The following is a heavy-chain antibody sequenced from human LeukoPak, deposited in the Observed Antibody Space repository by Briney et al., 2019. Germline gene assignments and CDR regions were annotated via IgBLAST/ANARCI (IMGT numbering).Heavy chain of an antibody. CDR2: IYHSGST. CDR1: GGSISSYY. D-gene: IGHD1-14*01. V-gene: IGHV4-59*01. Sequence: SETLSLTCTVSGGSISSYYWSWIRQPPGKGLEWIGYIYHSGSTNYNPSLKSRVTISVDTSKNQFSLKLSSVTAADTAVYYCARQADRYYYGMDVWGQGTTVTVSS. CDR3: ARQADRYYYGMDV. J-gene: IGHJ6*02.